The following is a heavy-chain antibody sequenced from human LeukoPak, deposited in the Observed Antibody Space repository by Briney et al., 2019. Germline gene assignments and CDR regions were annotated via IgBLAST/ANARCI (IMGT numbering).Heavy chain of an antibody. D-gene: IGHD3-10*01. Sequence: PGGSLRLSCAASGFTFSSYGMHWVRQAPGKGLEWVAVIWYDGSNKYYADSVKGRFTISRDNSKNTLYLQMNSLRAEDTAVYYCARAWFGELSRYYYYYGMDVWGQGTTVTVSS. CDR3: ARAWFGELSRYYYYYGMDV. J-gene: IGHJ6*02. V-gene: IGHV3-33*01. CDR1: GFTFSSYG. CDR2: IWYDGSNK.